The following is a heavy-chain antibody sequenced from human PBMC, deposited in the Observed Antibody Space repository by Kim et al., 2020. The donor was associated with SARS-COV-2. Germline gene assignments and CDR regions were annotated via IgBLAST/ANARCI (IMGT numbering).Heavy chain of an antibody. D-gene: IGHD3-10*01. J-gene: IGHJ4*02. CDR2: SYI. V-gene: IGHV3-21*01. CDR3: VPNVVRGVD. Sequence: SYIYYADSGKGRFTISRDNAKNSLYLQMNSLGAEDSAVYYCVPNVVRGVDWGQGTLVTVSS.